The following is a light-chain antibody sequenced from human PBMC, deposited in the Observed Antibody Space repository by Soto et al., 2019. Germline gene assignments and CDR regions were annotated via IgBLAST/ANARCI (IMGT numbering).Light chain of an antibody. CDR2: GAS. CDR3: QQYGGSPRT. V-gene: IGKV3-20*01. Sequence: EIVLTQSPGTLSLSPGERATLSCRASQSVTSSHLAWYQQKPGQAPRLLIFGASNRATGIPDRFSGSGSGTDFTLTINRLEPEDFAVYYCQQYGGSPRTFGQGTKLEIK. J-gene: IGKJ2*01. CDR1: QSVTSSH.